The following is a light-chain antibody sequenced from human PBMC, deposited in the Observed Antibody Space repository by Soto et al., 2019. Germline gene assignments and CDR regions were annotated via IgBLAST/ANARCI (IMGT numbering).Light chain of an antibody. J-gene: IGKJ1*01. Sequence: DIVMTQSPLSLPVTPGEPASISCRSSQSLLMSNGYNYLDWYLQKPGQCPQLLIYLGCSRASGVPDRFSGSGSGTDFTLTISRVEAEDVGFYYCMQALQAPLTFGQGTKVDIK. V-gene: IGKV2-28*01. CDR3: MQALQAPLT. CDR1: QSLLMSNGYNY. CDR2: LGC.